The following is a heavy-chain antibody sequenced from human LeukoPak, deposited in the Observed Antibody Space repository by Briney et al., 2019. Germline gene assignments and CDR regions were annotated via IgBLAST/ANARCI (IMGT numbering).Heavy chain of an antibody. V-gene: IGHV1-8*01. Sequence: EASVKVSCKASGYTFTSYDINWVRQATGQGLEWMGWMNPNSGNTGYAQKFQGRVTMTRNTSISTAYMELSSLRSEDTAVYYCAGRIRRGAAAGTGWFDPWGQGTLVTVSS. CDR1: GYTFTSYD. D-gene: IGHD6-13*01. CDR3: AGRIRRGAAAGTGWFDP. CDR2: MNPNSGNT. J-gene: IGHJ5*02.